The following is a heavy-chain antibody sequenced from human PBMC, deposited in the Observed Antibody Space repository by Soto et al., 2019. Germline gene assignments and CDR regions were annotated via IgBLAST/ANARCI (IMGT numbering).Heavy chain of an antibody. CDR2: IKQDGSEK. Sequence: GGSLRLSCAASGFTFSSYWMSWVRQAPGKGLEWVANIKQDGSEKYYVDSVKGRFTISRDNAKNSLYLQMNSLRAEDTAVYYCARDVVAATRGGYYFDYWGQGTLVTVSS. D-gene: IGHD2-15*01. CDR1: GFTFSSYW. V-gene: IGHV3-7*05. CDR3: ARDVVAATRGGYYFDY. J-gene: IGHJ4*02.